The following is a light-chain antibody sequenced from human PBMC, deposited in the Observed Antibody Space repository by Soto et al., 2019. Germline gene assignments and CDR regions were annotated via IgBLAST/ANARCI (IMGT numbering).Light chain of an antibody. CDR1: QSVSSSY. CDR3: QQYGSSPLWT. CDR2: GAS. V-gene: IGKV3-20*01. Sequence: EIVLTQSPGTLYLSPGERATLSCRASQSVSSSYLAWYQQKPGQAPRLLIYGASSRATGIPARFSGSGSGTDFTLTISRLEPEDFAVYYCQQYGSSPLWTVGQGTKVEIK. J-gene: IGKJ1*01.